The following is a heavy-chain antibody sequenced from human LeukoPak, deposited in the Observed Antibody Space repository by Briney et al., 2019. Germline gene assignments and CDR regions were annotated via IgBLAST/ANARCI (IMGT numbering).Heavy chain of an antibody. V-gene: IGHV4-39*01. D-gene: IGHD2-15*01. J-gene: IGHJ5*02. Sequence: PSETLSLTCTVSGGSISSSAYYWGWIRQPPGKGLEWIGSSYYTGSIYYTPSLNSLATILIDMSKNQLSLKLSSVTAADTAVYYCAGHLSDSGGSWFDPWGQGTLVTVSS. CDR2: SYYTGSI. CDR1: GGSISSSAYY. CDR3: AGHLSDSGGSWFDP.